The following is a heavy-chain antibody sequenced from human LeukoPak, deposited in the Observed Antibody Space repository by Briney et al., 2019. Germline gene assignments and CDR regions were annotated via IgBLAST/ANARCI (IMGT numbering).Heavy chain of an antibody. CDR2: INRSGDST. Sequence: GGSLRLSCAASGFTFYSYGMNWVRQAPGKGLEWVSGINRSGDSTSYADSVKGRFTISRDNSKNTLYLQMNSLRAEDTAVYYCAKSYDFWSGDPWEMDVWGQGTTVTVSS. CDR3: AKSYDFWSGDPWEMDV. J-gene: IGHJ6*02. V-gene: IGHV3-23*05. CDR1: GFTFYSYG. D-gene: IGHD3-3*01.